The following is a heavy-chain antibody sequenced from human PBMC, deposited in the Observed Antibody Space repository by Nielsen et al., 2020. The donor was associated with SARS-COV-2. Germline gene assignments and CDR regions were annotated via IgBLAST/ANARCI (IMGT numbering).Heavy chain of an antibody. D-gene: IGHD6-13*01. CDR2: ISAYNGNT. J-gene: IGHJ6*03. V-gene: IGHV1-18*01. CDR3: ARELTGIAAAGTYYYYYMDV. Sequence: WVRQAPGQGLEWMGWISAYNGNTNYAQKFQGRVTMTRDTSTSTVYMELSSLRSEDTAVYYCARELTGIAAAGTYYYYYMDVWGKGTTVTVSS.